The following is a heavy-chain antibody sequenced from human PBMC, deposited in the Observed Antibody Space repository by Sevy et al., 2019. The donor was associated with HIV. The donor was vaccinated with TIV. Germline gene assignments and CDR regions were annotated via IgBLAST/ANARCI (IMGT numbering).Heavy chain of an antibody. CDR3: ARDPAGDYGY. V-gene: IGHV4-59*01. J-gene: IGHJ4*02. Sequence: SETLSLTCTVSGASIRDYYWSWIRQPPGKTLEWIGYVHEVGITNYNPSLKSRITMSVDTVKNQFSLNLTSVTAADTAIYFCARDPAGDYGYWGRGTLVTVSS. CDR1: GASIRDYY. D-gene: IGHD4-17*01. CDR2: VHEVGIT.